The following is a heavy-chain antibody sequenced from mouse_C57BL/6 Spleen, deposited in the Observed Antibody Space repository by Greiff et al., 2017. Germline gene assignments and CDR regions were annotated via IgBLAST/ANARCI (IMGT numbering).Heavy chain of an antibody. CDR3: AGGGGYQFPYYAMDY. Sequence: VQLKESGPGMVKPSQSLSLTCTVTGYSITSGYDWHWIRHFPGNKLEWMGYISYSGSTNYNPSLKSRISITHDTSKKHFFLKLNSVTTEDTATYYGAGGGGYQFPYYAMDYWGQGTSVTVSS. V-gene: IGHV3-1*01. D-gene: IGHD2-2*01. CDR1: GYSITSGYD. CDR2: ISYSGST. J-gene: IGHJ4*01.